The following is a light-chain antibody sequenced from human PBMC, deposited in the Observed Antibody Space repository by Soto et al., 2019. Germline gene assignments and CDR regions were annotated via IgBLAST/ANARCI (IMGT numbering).Light chain of an antibody. V-gene: IGKV1-5*03. J-gene: IGKJ4*01. CDR2: KAS. CDR3: QQYNTYPLS. Sequence: DIQMTQSPSTLSASVGDRVTITCRASQSISTWLSWYQQKPGKAPKLLIYKASNLEGGVPSRFSGSASGTEFTITINSLQPDYISTYYCQQYNTYPLSFGRGTTVEIK. CDR1: QSISTW.